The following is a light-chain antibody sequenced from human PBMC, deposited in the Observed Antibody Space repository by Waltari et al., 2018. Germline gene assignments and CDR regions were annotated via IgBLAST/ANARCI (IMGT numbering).Light chain of an antibody. CDR1: QSFSNF. Sequence: EVAWTQSPATLSLSPGGRATLSCRAGQSFSNFLAWYQQKPGQAPRLLIYEASQRATGIPARFSGSVSGTDFTLTISSLEPEDFAVYYCQQRSNWPPLTFGGGTKVEIK. J-gene: IGKJ4*01. CDR2: EAS. CDR3: QQRSNWPPLT. V-gene: IGKV3-11*01.